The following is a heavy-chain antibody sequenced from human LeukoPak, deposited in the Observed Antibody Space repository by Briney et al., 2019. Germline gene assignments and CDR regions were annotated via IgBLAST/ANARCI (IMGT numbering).Heavy chain of an antibody. CDR1: GGSISSSSYY. CDR3: ARGYCTNGVCSTSYYYYYMDV. J-gene: IGHJ6*03. CDR2: IYYSGST. Sequence: PSETLSLTCTVSGGSISSSSYYWGWIRQPPGKGLEWIGSIYYSGSTYYNPSLKSRVTISVDTSKNQFSLKLSSVTAADTAVYYCARGYCTNGVCSTSYYYYYMDVWGKGTTVTVSS. D-gene: IGHD2-8*01. V-gene: IGHV4-39*01.